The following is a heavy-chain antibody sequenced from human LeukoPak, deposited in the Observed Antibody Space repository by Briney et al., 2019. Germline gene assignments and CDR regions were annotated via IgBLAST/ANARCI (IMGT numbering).Heavy chain of an antibody. Sequence: GGSLRLSCAASGFTFSSSTMNWFRQAPGKGLEWVSSISGSSNYIYYADSVKGRFTISRDNAKNSLYLRMNSLRAEDTAVYYCATGYSYYDYWGQGTLVTVSS. CDR1: GFTFSSST. V-gene: IGHV3-21*01. CDR3: ATGYSYYDY. D-gene: IGHD5-18*01. CDR2: ISGSSNYI. J-gene: IGHJ4*02.